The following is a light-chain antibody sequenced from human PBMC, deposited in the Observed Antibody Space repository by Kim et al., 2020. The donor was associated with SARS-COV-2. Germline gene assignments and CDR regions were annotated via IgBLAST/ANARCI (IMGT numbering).Light chain of an antibody. CDR2: QHS. CDR3: QACDIRTV. J-gene: IGLJ3*02. Sequence: SPGPTSGITSSGDKLTDNCSCWYQQKPSQSPLLVIYQHSERPSALPGRFSGSNSGNTATLTISWTQAMDEADYYCQACDIRTVFGGGPQLTFL. CDR1: KLTDNC. V-gene: IGLV3-1*01.